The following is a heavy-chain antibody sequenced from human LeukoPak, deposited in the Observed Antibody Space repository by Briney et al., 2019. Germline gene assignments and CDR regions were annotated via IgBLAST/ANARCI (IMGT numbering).Heavy chain of an antibody. Sequence: PGGSLRLSCSASGFTFSSYAMHWVRQAPGKGLEYVSAISSNGGSTYYADSVKGRFTISRDNAKNSLYLQMNSLRAEDTAVYYCATLTTVVLDAFDIWGQGTMVTVSS. CDR1: GFTFSSYA. CDR3: ATLTTVVLDAFDI. J-gene: IGHJ3*02. D-gene: IGHD4-23*01. CDR2: ISSNGGST. V-gene: IGHV3-64*04.